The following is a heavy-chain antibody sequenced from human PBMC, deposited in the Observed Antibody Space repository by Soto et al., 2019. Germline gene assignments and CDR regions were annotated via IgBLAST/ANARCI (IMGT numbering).Heavy chain of an antibody. J-gene: IGHJ4*02. CDR3: ARENMITFGGVIVYYFDY. V-gene: IGHV6-1*01. Sequence: SQTLSLTCAISGDSVSSNSAAWNWIRQSPSRGLEWLGRTYYRSKWYNDYAVSVKSRITINPDTSKNQFSLQLNSVTPEDTAVYYCARENMITFGGVIVYYFDYWGQGTLVTVSS. CDR1: GDSVSSNSAA. CDR2: TYYRSKWYN. D-gene: IGHD3-16*02.